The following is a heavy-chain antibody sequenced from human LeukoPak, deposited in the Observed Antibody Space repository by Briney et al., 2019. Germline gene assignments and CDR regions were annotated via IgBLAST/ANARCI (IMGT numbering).Heavy chain of an antibody. J-gene: IGHJ4*02. CDR1: VYTFTAFS. Sequence: GASVKVSCKASVYTFTAFSITWVRQAPGQGLEWMGWISPYNGNTEYSENVEDRVTMTADTSTATAYMELRSLRSDDSAVYYCAITDSVGTYYAPNNWGQGSLVTVSS. CDR2: ISPYNGNT. D-gene: IGHD3-10*01. V-gene: IGHV1-18*01. CDR3: AITDSVGTYYAPNN.